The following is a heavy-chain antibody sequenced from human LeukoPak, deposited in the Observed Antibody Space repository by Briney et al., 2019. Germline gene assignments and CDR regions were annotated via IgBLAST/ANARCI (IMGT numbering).Heavy chain of an antibody. J-gene: IGHJ4*02. CDR2: IYSGDTT. Sequence: GGSLRLSCAVSGFTTNYMSWVRQAPGKGLEWASVIYSGDTTYYADSVRGRFTISRDISKNTLYLQINSLRPEDTAVYHCARDLWDATGYWGQGTLVTVSS. D-gene: IGHD3-3*01. CDR3: ARDLWDATGY. V-gene: IGHV3-66*02. CDR1: GFTTNY.